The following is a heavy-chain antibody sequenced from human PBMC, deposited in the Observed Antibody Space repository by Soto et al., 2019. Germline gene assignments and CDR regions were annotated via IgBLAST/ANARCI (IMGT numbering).Heavy chain of an antibody. CDR1: GFTFSSHW. J-gene: IGHJ4*02. D-gene: IGHD2-15*01. V-gene: IGHV3-7*03. CDR2: IKEDGSEK. Sequence: PGGSLRLSCAASGFTFSSHWMNWVRQAPGKGLEWVANIKEDGSEKNYVDSVKGRFIISRDNAKESLFLQMNSLRAEDTAVYYCARGQYGGKGYWGQGTLVTVSS. CDR3: ARGQYGGKGY.